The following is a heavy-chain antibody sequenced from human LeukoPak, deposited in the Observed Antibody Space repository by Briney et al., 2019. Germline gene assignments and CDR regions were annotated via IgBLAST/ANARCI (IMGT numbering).Heavy chain of an antibody. CDR1: GGSFSGYY. CDR2: INHSGST. CDR3: ARGRIVVVPASRNWFDP. Sequence: PSETLSLTCAVYGGSFSGYYWSWIRQPPGKGLEWIGEINHSGSTSYNPSLKSRLTIPVDTSKNQFSLNLSSVTAADTAVYYCARGRIVVVPASRNWFDPWGQGILVTVSS. J-gene: IGHJ5*02. D-gene: IGHD2-2*01. V-gene: IGHV4-34*01.